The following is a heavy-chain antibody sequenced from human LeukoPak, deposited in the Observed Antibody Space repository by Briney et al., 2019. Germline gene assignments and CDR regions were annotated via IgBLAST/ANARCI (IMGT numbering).Heavy chain of an antibody. CDR2: IYPGGTT. CDR1: GFTVSSNY. Sequence: GGSLRLSCVASGFTVSSNYMSWVRQAPGKGPECVSVIYPGGTTYYADSVKGRFTISRDDSENTLYLQMHSLRAEDTAVYYCARESSGYYFDYWGQGTLVTVSS. J-gene: IGHJ4*02. V-gene: IGHV3-53*01. CDR3: ARESSGYYFDY. D-gene: IGHD6-25*01.